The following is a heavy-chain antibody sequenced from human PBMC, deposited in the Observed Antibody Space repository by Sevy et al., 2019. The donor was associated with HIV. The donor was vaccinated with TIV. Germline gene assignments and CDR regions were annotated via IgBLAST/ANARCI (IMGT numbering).Heavy chain of an antibody. Sequence: GESLKISCQGSEYSFTSHWIGWVRHMPGKGLEWMGIIYPEDSETRYSPSFQGQVTFSADKSISTAYLQWSSLKASDTAMYYCATSRSGYFDSSGYYIYWGQGTLVTVSS. CDR1: EYSFTSHW. J-gene: IGHJ4*02. CDR2: IYPEDSET. V-gene: IGHV5-51*01. CDR3: ATSRSGYFDSSGYYIY. D-gene: IGHD3-22*01.